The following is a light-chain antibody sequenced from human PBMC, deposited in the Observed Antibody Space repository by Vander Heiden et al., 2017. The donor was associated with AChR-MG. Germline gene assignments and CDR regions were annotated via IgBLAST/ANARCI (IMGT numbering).Light chain of an antibody. V-gene: IGLV3-1*01. CDR2: QDS. J-gene: IGLJ3*02. CDR1: KLSDKY. Sequence: YALTQPPSVSVSPGQTARITCPGPKLSDKYVCWYQQKPGQSPVRLIFQDSQRPSGIPERFSGSNSGNTATLTITGTQAMDEAAYYCQAWGTNTVVFGGGTQLTVL. CDR3: QAWGTNTVV.